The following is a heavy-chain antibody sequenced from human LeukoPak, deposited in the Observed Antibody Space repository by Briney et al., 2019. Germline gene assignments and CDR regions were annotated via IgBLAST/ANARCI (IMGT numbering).Heavy chain of an antibody. D-gene: IGHD5-18*01. J-gene: IGHJ4*02. Sequence: SSETLSLTCAVYGGSFSGYYWSWIRQPPGKGLEWIGEINHSGSTNYNPSLKSRVTISVDRSKNQFSLKLSSVTAADTAVYYCARGYSYGLDYWGQGTLVTVSS. CDR3: ARGYSYGLDY. CDR1: GGSFSGYY. CDR2: INHSGST. V-gene: IGHV4-34*01.